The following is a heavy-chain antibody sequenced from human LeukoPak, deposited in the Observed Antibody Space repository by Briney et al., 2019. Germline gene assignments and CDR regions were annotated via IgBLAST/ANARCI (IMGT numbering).Heavy chain of an antibody. CDR2: IYYSGST. D-gene: IGHD4-23*01. CDR1: GGSISSYY. J-gene: IGHJ3*02. Sequence: SETLSLTCTVSGGSISSYYWSWIRQPPGKGLEWIGYIYYSGSTNYNPSLKSRVTISVDTSKNQFSLKLSSVTAADTAVYYCAGWRWIDAFDIWGQGTMVTVSS. CDR3: AGWRWIDAFDI. V-gene: IGHV4-59*01.